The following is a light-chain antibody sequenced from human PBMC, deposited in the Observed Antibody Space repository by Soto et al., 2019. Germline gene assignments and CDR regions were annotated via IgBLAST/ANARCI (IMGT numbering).Light chain of an antibody. CDR2: GAS. CDR1: QSVSSN. Sequence: EIVMTQSPATLSVSPGERATLSCRASQSVSSNLAWYQQKPGQAPRLLIYGASTRATAIPARFSGSGSGTEFTLTISSLQSEDFAVYYRQQYNNWPVTFGQGTKVDIK. CDR3: QQYNNWPVT. V-gene: IGKV3-15*01. J-gene: IGKJ1*01.